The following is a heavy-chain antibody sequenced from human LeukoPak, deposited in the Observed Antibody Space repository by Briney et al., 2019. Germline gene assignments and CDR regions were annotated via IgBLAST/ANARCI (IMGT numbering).Heavy chain of an antibody. Sequence: GGSLRLSCAASGFTFSSYAMSWVRQAPGKGLEWVSAISGSGGSTYYADSVKGRFTISRDNSKSTLYLQMNSLRAEDTAVYYCAKDQGGYSYGYDFDYWGQGTLVTVSS. CDR1: GFTFSSYA. D-gene: IGHD5-18*01. J-gene: IGHJ4*02. V-gene: IGHV3-23*01. CDR2: ISGSGGST. CDR3: AKDQGGYSYGYDFDY.